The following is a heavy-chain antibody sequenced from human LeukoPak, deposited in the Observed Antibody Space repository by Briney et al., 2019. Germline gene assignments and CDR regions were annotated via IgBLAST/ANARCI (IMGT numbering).Heavy chain of an antibody. J-gene: IGHJ4*02. CDR1: GFTFSDYY. CDR3: ARDYGEYYDFWSGYYLDY. Sequence: GSLTLSCAASGFTFSDYYMSWIRQAPGKGLEWVSYISGSGSTIYYADSVKGRFTISRDNAKNSLYLQMNSLRAEDTAVYYCARDYGEYYDFWSGYYLDYWGQGPLVTVSS. V-gene: IGHV3-11*04. CDR2: ISGSGSTI. D-gene: IGHD3-3*01.